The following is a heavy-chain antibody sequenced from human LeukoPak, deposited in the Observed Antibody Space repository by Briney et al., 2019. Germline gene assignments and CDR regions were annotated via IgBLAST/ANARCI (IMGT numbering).Heavy chain of an antibody. CDR3: ARDLRRGSSSWYVSGGDY. CDR2: ITAYNDNT. CDR1: GYSFTRYG. D-gene: IGHD6-13*01. Sequence: ASVKVSCKASGYSFTRYGISWVRQAPGQGLEWMGWITAYNDNTYYAQKLQGRVTMTTDTSTSTAYMELGSLRSDDTAVYYCARDLRRGSSSWYVSGGDYWGQGTLVTVSS. V-gene: IGHV1-18*01. J-gene: IGHJ4*02.